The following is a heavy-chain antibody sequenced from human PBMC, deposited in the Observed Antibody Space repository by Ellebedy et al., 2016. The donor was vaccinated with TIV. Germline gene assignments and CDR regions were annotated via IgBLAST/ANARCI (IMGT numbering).Heavy chain of an antibody. CDR2: ISYDGTNK. V-gene: IGHV3-30-3*01. CDR1: GLTFSSYA. D-gene: IGHD4-23*01. CDR3: AKEDGGTSIFSFDY. J-gene: IGHJ4*02. Sequence: GESLKISCAASGLTFSSYAMHWVRQAPGKGLGWVAVISYDGTNKYYAASVKGRFTTSRDSSKNTLYLQMNSLRAEDTAVYYCAKEDGGTSIFSFDYWGQGTLVTVSS.